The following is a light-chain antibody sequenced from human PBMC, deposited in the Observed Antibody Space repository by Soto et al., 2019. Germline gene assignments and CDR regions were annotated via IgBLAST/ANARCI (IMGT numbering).Light chain of an antibody. Sequence: EIVLTQSPGTLSLSPGERATLSCRASQSVSSNYLAWSQQKPGQPPRLLISAASSRATGIPDRFSGSGSGTDFNLTISVLEPEAFAVDYCQHYGRSPPSWTFGQGTKVEIK. V-gene: IGKV3-20*01. CDR1: QSVSSNY. CDR2: AAS. CDR3: QHYGRSPPSWT. J-gene: IGKJ1*01.